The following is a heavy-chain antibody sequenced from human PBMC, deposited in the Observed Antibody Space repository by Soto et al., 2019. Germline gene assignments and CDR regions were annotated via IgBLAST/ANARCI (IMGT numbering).Heavy chain of an antibody. V-gene: IGHV3-21*01. CDR1: GFTFSSYS. CDR2: ISSSSSYI. Sequence: GGSLRLSCAASGFTFSSYSMNWVRQAPGKGLEWVSSISSSSSYIYYADSVKGRFTISRDNAKNSLYLQMNSLRAEDTAVYYCARVVDDFWSGYYTFDYRGQGTLVTVSS. D-gene: IGHD3-3*01. J-gene: IGHJ4*02. CDR3: ARVVDDFWSGYYTFDY.